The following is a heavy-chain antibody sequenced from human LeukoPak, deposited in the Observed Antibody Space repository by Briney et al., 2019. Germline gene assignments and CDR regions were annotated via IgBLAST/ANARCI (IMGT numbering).Heavy chain of an antibody. CDR3: AKDMASRDDYSNLFDY. CDR2: ILYDGSNK. J-gene: IGHJ4*02. Sequence: GGSLRLSCAASGFTFSNYGMHWVRQAPGKGLEGVTFILYDGSNKYYADSVKGRFTISRDNSKNTLYLQMSSLRAEDTAVYYCAKDMASRDDYSNLFDYWGQGTLVTVSS. D-gene: IGHD4-11*01. CDR1: GFTFSNYG. V-gene: IGHV3-30*02.